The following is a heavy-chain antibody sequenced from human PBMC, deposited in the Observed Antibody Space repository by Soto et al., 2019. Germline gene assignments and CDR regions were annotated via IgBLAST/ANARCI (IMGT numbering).Heavy chain of an antibody. CDR3: ARDSWDSSGYYHY. CDR2: IWYDGTNK. J-gene: IGHJ4*02. Sequence: GGSLRLSCAASGFTFSSYGMHWVRQAPGKGLEWVAVIWYDGTNKYYADSVKGRFTISRDNSKSTLYLQINSLRDEDTAVYYCARDSWDSSGYYHYWGQGTLVTVSS. V-gene: IGHV3-33*01. CDR1: GFTFSSYG. D-gene: IGHD3-22*01.